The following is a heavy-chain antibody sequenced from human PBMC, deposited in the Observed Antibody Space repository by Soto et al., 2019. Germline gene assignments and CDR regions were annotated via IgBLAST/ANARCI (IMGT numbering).Heavy chain of an antibody. CDR1: GYTFTSYG. Sequence: QVQLVQSGAEVKKPGASVKVSCKASGYTFTSYGISWVRQAPGQGLEWMGWISAYNGNTNYAQKIQGRVTMTTDTSTSTAYMELRSLRSDDTAVYYCARAVDYYDSSGYYTHEYFQHWGQGTPVTVSS. CDR2: ISAYNGNT. V-gene: IGHV1-18*01. D-gene: IGHD3-22*01. CDR3: ARAVDYYDSSGYYTHEYFQH. J-gene: IGHJ1*01.